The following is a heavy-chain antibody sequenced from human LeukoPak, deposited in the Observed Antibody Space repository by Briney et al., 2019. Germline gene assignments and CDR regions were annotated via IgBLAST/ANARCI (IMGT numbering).Heavy chain of an antibody. CDR2: IIPIFGTA. D-gene: IGHD1-26*01. Sequence: AAVKVSCKASGGTFSSYAISWVRQAPGQGLEWMGGIIPIFGTANYAQKFQGRVTITADKSTSTAYMELSSLRSEDTAVYYCAGPRGATTQNYYYYYYMDVWGKGTTVTVSS. J-gene: IGHJ6*03. V-gene: IGHV1-69*06. CDR3: AGPRGATTQNYYYYYYMDV. CDR1: GGTFSSYA.